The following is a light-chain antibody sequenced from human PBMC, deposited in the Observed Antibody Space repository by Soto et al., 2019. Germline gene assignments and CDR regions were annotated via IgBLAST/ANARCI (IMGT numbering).Light chain of an antibody. CDR2: DAS. Sequence: DIQMTQSPSTLSASVGDRVTITCRARQSISSGLAWYQQKPGKAAKLLIYDASSLESGVPSRLRVSRSGTEFILSISRLHPDYFATNYCHQYHSYTLFTLGPGTKLDIK. CDR1: QSISSG. J-gene: IGKJ3*01. V-gene: IGKV1-5*01. CDR3: HQYHSYTLFT.